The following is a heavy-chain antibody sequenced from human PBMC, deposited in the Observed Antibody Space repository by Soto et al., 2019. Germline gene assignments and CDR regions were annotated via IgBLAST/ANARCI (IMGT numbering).Heavy chain of an antibody. Sequence: PGGSLRLSCVGSGFTSSRYALHWVRQAPGMGLEWVAFISYDGNNKYYIDSVKGRFTILRDDSKRTLYLQMNDLTPEDTAAYYCAKEGKYGQSYTLDYWGQGTLVTVSS. CDR2: ISYDGNNK. J-gene: IGHJ4*02. D-gene: IGHD1-26*01. V-gene: IGHV3-30-3*01. CDR3: AKEGKYGQSYTLDY. CDR1: GFTSSRYA.